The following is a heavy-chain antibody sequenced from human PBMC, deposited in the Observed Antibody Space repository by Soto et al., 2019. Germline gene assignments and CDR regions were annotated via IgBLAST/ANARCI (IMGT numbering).Heavy chain of an antibody. CDR3: TRDDQGIATSGTPILGS. Sequence: PSETLSLTCTVSGGSISSYYWSWIRQPPGKGLEWIGYIYYSGSTNYNPSLKSRVTISVDTSKNQFSLKLSSVTAEDTALYYCTRDDQGIATSGTPILGSWGQGTPVTVSS. CDR2: IYYSGST. J-gene: IGHJ4*02. CDR1: GGSISSYY. V-gene: IGHV4-59*01. D-gene: IGHD6-13*01.